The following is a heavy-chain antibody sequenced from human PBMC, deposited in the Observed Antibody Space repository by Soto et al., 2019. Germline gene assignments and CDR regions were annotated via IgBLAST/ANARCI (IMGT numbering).Heavy chain of an antibody. CDR2: LSWNGAAT. CDR1: GFTFDDYA. V-gene: IGHV3-9*01. D-gene: IGHD3-10*01. CDR3: ANLPLYGSGFDC. J-gene: IGHJ4*02. Sequence: EAHLVESGGGLVQPGRSLRLSCVASGFTFDDYAIHWVRQAPGKGLEWVSGLSWNGAATGYADSVKGRFTISRDNAKNSLYLQMSSLRTEDTAIYYCANLPLYGSGFDCWGQGTLVTVSS.